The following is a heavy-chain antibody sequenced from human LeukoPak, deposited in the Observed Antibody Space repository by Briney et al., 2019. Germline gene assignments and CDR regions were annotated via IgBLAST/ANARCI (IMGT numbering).Heavy chain of an antibody. J-gene: IGHJ5*02. D-gene: IGHD5-18*01. CDR2: IYTTGST. V-gene: IGHV4-61*02. CDR1: GGSISSGSYY. CDR3: ARDAYTYGYWFDP. Sequence: SQTLSLTCTVSGGSISSGSYYWSWIRQPAGKGLDWIGRIYTTGSTNYNPSLKSRVTISVDTSKNQFSLKLSSVTAADTAVYYCARDAYTYGYWFDPWGQGTLVTVSS.